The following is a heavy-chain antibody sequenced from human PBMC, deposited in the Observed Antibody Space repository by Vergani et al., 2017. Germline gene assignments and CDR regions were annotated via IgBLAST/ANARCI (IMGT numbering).Heavy chain of an antibody. V-gene: IGHV4-34*01. Sequence: QVQLQQWGAGLLKPSETLSLTCAVYGGSFSGYYWSWIRQPPGKGLEWIGEINHSGSTNYNPSLKSLVTISVDTSKNQFSLKLSSVTAADTAVYYCARAVAAWRYFDLWGRGTLVTVSS. CDR3: ARAVAAWRYFDL. J-gene: IGHJ2*01. CDR1: GGSFSGYY. D-gene: IGHD2-15*01. CDR2: INHSGST.